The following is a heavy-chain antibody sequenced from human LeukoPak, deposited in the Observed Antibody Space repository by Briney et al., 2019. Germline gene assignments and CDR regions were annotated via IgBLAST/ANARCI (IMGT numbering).Heavy chain of an antibody. J-gene: IGHJ4*02. D-gene: IGHD3-10*01. Sequence: PSETLSLTCAVYGGSFSGYYWSWIRQPPGKGLEWIGEINHSGSTNYNPSLKSRVTIPVDTSKNQFSLKLSSVTAADTAVYYCARGRLWKYYFDYWGQGTLVTVSS. CDR3: ARGRLWKYYFDY. CDR2: INHSGST. CDR1: GGSFSGYY. V-gene: IGHV4-34*01.